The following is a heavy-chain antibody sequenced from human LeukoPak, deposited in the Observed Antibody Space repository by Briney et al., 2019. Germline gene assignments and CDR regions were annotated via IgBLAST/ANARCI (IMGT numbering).Heavy chain of an antibody. CDR2: IIPIFGTA. Sequence: SVKVSCKASGYTFVTYEISWVRQAPGQGLEWMGGIIPIFGTANYAQKLQDRVTLSMEESTSTAYMELSSLRSEDTAVYYCARGPTDYYMDVWGTGTTVTVSS. CDR1: GYTFVTYE. CDR3: ARGPTDYYMDV. V-gene: IGHV1-69*05. J-gene: IGHJ6*03.